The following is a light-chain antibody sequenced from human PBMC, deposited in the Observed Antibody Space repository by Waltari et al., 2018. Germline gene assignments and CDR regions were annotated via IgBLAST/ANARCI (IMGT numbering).Light chain of an antibody. CDR3: QQYNNWWT. Sequence: EIVMTQSPAPLSVSPGERATLSCRASQSVSSSLAWYQQKPGQAHRLLVYGASTRATGIPARFSGSGSGTEFTLTISSLQSEDFAVYYCQQYNNWWTFGQGTKVEIK. CDR1: QSVSSS. V-gene: IGKV3-15*01. CDR2: GAS. J-gene: IGKJ1*01.